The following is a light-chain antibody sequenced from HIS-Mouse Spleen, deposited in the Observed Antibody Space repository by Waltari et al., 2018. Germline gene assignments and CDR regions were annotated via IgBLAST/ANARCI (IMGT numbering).Light chain of an antibody. CDR1: QSVSSY. Sequence: VLTQSPATLSLSPGERATLSCRASQSVSSYLAWYQQKPGQAPRLLIYDASNRATGIPARFSGSGSGTDFTLTISSLEPEDFAVYYCQQRSNWPLTFGGGTKVEIK. J-gene: IGKJ4*01. CDR3: QQRSNWPLT. V-gene: IGKV3-11*01. CDR2: DAS.